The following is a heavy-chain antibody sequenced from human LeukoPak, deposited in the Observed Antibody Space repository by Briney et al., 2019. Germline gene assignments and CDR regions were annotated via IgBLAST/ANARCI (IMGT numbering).Heavy chain of an antibody. Sequence: GGSLRLSCTASGFTFNGYSMNWVRQAPGKGLEWVSSIRTCSSYIYYADSVKGRFTISRNNPKNSLYLQMNSLRAEDTAVYYCARNRGDPSYFDYWGQGTPVTVSS. D-gene: IGHD4-17*01. J-gene: IGHJ4*02. V-gene: IGHV3-21*01. CDR2: IRTCSSYI. CDR3: ARNRGDPSYFDY. CDR1: GFTFNGYS.